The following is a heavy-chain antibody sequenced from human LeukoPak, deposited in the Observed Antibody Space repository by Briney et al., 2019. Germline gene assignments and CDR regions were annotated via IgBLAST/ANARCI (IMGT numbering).Heavy chain of an antibody. CDR1: GFTFGDYA. V-gene: IGHV3-49*04. J-gene: IGHJ4*02. CDR2: IRSKAYGGTT. Sequence: SLRLSCTASGFTFGDYAMSWARQAPGKGLEWVSFIRSKAYGGTTEYAASVKGRFTISRDDSKSIAFLQMNSLKTEDTAVYYCTRELGYCTNGVCYRAYYFDYWGQGTLVTVSS. D-gene: IGHD2-8*01. CDR3: TRELGYCTNGVCYRAYYFDY.